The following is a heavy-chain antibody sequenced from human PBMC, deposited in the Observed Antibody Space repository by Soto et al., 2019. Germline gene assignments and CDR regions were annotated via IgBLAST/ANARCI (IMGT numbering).Heavy chain of an antibody. CDR2: IYHSGST. CDR1: GGSISSGDYY. J-gene: IGHJ6*02. Sequence: TSETLSLTCTVSGGSISSGDYYWSWIRQPPGKGLEWIGYIYHSGSTNYNPSLKSRVTISVDKSKNQFSLKLSSVTAADTAVYYCARDLYSGYDSYYYYGMDVWGQGTTVTVSS. CDR3: ARDLYSGYDSYYYYGMDV. D-gene: IGHD5-12*01. V-gene: IGHV4-30-4*01.